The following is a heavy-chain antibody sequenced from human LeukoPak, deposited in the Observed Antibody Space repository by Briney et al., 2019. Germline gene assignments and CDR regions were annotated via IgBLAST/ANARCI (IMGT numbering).Heavy chain of an antibody. V-gene: IGHV3-23*01. D-gene: IGHD1-26*01. CDR1: GFTFSSYA. CDR2: ISGSGGST. CDR3: AKGAGSSNFDY. J-gene: IGHJ4*02. Sequence: GGSLRLSCAASGFTFSSYAMSWVRQAPGKGLEWVSAISGSGGSTYYADSVKGRFTISGDNSKNTLFLQMNSLGAEDTAVYYCAKGAGSSNFDYWGRATLVTVST.